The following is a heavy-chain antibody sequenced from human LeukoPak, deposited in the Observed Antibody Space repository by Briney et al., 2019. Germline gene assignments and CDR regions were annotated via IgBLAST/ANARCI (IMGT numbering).Heavy chain of an antibody. CDR2: ISAYNGNT. V-gene: IGHV1-18*01. D-gene: IGHD5-18*01. J-gene: IGHJ6*02. Sequence: ASVKVSCKASGYTFTSYGISWVRQAPGQGLEWMGWISAYNGNTNYAQKLQGRVTMTTDTSTSTAYMELRSLRSDDTAVYYCARGLRRVDTAMVPPGRYYYYGMDVWGQGTTVTVSS. CDR3: ARGLRRVDTAMVPPGRYYYYGMDV. CDR1: GYTFTSYG.